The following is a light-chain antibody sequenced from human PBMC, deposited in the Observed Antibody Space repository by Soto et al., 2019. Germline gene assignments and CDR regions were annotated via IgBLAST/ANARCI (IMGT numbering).Light chain of an antibody. CDR3: QQYYNWPRT. V-gene: IGKV3-15*01. CDR2: GAS. CDR1: QSLGSD. J-gene: IGKJ1*01. Sequence: IVMTQSPGTLSLSPGDTATLSCRASQSLGSDLAWYQQKPGQAPRLLIFGASARPTGIPARISGSGSGTEFTLTISSLRSEDFAVYFCQQYYNWPRTFGQGSKVDVK.